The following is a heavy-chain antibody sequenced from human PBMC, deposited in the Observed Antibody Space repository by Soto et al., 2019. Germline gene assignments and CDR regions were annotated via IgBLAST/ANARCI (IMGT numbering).Heavy chain of an antibody. CDR1: GGTFSRYT. V-gene: IGHV1-69*13. J-gene: IGHJ6*02. Sequence: SVKVSCKATGGTFSRYTFNWVRQAPGQGLEWMGGIIPRFGATNYAPALQGRVTITADESTTTAYMELSSLTSEDTAGYYCASVVGIKVGSAARYNYVAMDVWGQGTMVTVSS. CDR3: ASVVGIKVGSAARYNYVAMDV. CDR2: IIPRFGAT. D-gene: IGHD6-13*01.